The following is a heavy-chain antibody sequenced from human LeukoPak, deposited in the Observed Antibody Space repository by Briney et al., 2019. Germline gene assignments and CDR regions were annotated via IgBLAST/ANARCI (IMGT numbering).Heavy chain of an antibody. Sequence: SQTLSLTCTVSGGSISSGDYYWSSIRQPPGKGLEWIGYIYYSGSPYYNPSLKIRVTISVDTSKNQFSLQLSSVTAADTAVYYCARDLPGYCSSTSCSTDAFDIWGQGTMVTVSS. CDR3: ARDLPGYCSSTSCSTDAFDI. V-gene: IGHV4-30-4*08. D-gene: IGHD2-2*01. J-gene: IGHJ3*02. CDR1: GGSISSGDYY. CDR2: IYYSGSP.